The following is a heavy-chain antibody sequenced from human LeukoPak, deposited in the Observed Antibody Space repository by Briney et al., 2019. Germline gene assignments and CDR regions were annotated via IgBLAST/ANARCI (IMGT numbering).Heavy chain of an antibody. D-gene: IGHD1-26*01. J-gene: IGHJ4*02. CDR2: INPDSGGT. CDR1: GYTFTGYY. CDR3: ASDPRGSYQTYYFDY. V-gene: IGHV1-2*02. Sequence: ASVKVSCKASGYTFTGYYMHWVRQAPGQGLEWMGWINPDSGGTNYAQKFQGRVTMTRDTSISTAYMELSRLRSDDTAVYYCASDPRGSYQTYYFDYWGQGTLVTVSS.